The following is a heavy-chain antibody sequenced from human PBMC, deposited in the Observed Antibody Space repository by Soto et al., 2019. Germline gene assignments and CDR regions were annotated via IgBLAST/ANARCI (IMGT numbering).Heavy chain of an antibody. D-gene: IGHD3-22*01. Sequence: EVQLLESGGGLVQPGGSLRLSCAASGFTFSSYAMSWVRQAPGKGLEWVSAISGSGGSTYYADSVKGRFTISRDNSKNTLYLQMNSLRAEDTAVYYCAKDSPTSSWYYYDSSGYYYYFDYWGQGTLVTVSS. CDR1: GFTFSSYA. CDR3: AKDSPTSSWYYYDSSGYYYYFDY. V-gene: IGHV3-23*01. CDR2: ISGSGGST. J-gene: IGHJ4*02.